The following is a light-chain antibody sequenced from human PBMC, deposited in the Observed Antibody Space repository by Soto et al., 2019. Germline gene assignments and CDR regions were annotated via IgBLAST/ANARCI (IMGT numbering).Light chain of an antibody. J-gene: IGLJ2*01. CDR1: SSNIGSNY. CDR2: RNN. Sequence: QPVLTQPTSASVTPGQRVTISCSGSSSNIGSNYVYWYQQLPGTAPKLLIYRNNQRPSGVPDRFSCSKSGTSDTLAISGLRSEDEADYYCAAGDDSLGCVVCVGGTKLTVL. V-gene: IGLV1-47*01. CDR3: AAGDDSLGCVV.